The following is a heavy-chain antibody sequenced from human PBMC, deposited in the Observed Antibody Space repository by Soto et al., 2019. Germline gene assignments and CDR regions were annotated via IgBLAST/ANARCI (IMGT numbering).Heavy chain of an antibody. CDR1: GFTFSSYG. J-gene: IGHJ4*02. CDR2: ISYDGSNK. D-gene: IGHD3-9*01. CDR3: AKGSPYDILTGYYY. Sequence: GGSLRLSCAASGFTFSSYGMHWVRQAPGKGLEWVACISYDGSNKYYADSVKGRFTISRDNSKNTLYLQMNSLRAEDTAVYYCAKGSPYDILTGYYYWGQGTLVTVSS. V-gene: IGHV3-30*18.